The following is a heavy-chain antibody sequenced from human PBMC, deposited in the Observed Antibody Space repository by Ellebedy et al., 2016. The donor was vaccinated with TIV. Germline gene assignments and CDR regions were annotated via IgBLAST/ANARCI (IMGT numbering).Heavy chain of an antibody. J-gene: IGHJ4*02. CDR3: AKDLSGSFQTPHLD. D-gene: IGHD1-26*01. CDR2: ISYDGINK. CDR1: GFTFSGYA. V-gene: IGHV3-30*04. Sequence: GESLKISXSASGFTFSGYALHWVRQAPGKGLEWVAVISYDGINKYYAGSVKGRFTISRDNSKSTLYLQMNSLRADDTAVYYCAKDLSGSFQTPHLDWGQGNLVTVSS.